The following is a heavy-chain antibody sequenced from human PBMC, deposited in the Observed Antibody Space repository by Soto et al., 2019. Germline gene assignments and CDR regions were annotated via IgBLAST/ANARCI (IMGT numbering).Heavy chain of an antibody. Sequence: EVQLEESGGGSVQLGESLRVSCVASGLSFRNQWMHWVRQVAGKGLVWVSRINGDGTRTSYAEFVKGRFTVSRDNARNLLFLHLNSLTVDDSGVYHCARGGAAGRVDSSDMWGPGTTVAVTS. CDR1: GLSFRNQW. CDR2: INGDGTRT. J-gene: IGHJ6*02. D-gene: IGHD3-10*01. V-gene: IGHV3-74*01. CDR3: ARGGAAGRVDSSDM.